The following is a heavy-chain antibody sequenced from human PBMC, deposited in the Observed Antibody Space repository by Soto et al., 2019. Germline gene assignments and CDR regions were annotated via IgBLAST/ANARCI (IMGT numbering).Heavy chain of an antibody. J-gene: IGHJ5*02. V-gene: IGHV1-69*13. CDR3: ARVATTGTLLGGVDL. D-gene: IGHD1-1*01. CDR2: IIPMFGTT. CDR1: GGTFVNYV. Sequence: GASVKVSCKASGGTFVNYVISWVRQAPGQGLELVGGIIPMFGTTHYAQRFQGRVTITADESTTTAYLELRSLKSEDTSMYYCARVATTGTLLGGVDLWGQGSLVTVSS.